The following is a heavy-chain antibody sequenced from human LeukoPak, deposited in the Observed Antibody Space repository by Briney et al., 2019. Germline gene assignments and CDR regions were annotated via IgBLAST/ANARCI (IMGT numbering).Heavy chain of an antibody. D-gene: IGHD6-13*01. CDR2: IYYSGST. V-gene: IGHV4-39*01. CDR1: GGSISSSSYY. J-gene: IGHJ6*03. Sequence: SETLSLTCTVSGGSISSSSYYWGWIRQPPGKGLEWIGSIYYSGSTYYNPSLKSRVTISVDTSKNQFSLKLSSVTAADTAVYYCARNGYSSSWYYYYYYYMDVWDKGTTVTVSS. CDR3: ARNGYSSSWYYYYYYYMDV.